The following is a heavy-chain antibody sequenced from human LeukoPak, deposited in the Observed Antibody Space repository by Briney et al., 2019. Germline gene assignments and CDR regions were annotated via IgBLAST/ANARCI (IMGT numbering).Heavy chain of an antibody. CDR2: ISGSGGST. CDR3: AKCARREGEYYYYGMDV. J-gene: IGHJ6*02. CDR1: GFTFSSYA. Sequence: LSGGSLRLSCAASGFTFSSYAMSWVRQAPGKGLEWVSAISGSGGSTYYADSVKGRFTISRDNSKNTLYLQMNSLRAEDTAVYYCAKCARREGEYYYYGMDVWGQGTTVTVSS. D-gene: IGHD3-16*01. V-gene: IGHV3-23*01.